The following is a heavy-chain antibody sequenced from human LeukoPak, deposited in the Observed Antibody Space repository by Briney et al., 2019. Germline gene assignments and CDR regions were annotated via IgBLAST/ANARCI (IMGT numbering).Heavy chain of an antibody. CDR2: IKQDGSEK. CDR3: ARLHSDGSGDPLDY. J-gene: IGHJ4*02. CDR1: GFTFGTFW. Sequence: HAGGSLRLSCVASGFTFGTFWMTWVRQPPGKGLEWVANIKQDGSEKYYVDSVRSRFTISRDNPRNSVYLQMNSLRAEDTAVYYCARLHSDGSGDPLDYWGLGTLVTVSS. D-gene: IGHD4-17*01. V-gene: IGHV3-7*03.